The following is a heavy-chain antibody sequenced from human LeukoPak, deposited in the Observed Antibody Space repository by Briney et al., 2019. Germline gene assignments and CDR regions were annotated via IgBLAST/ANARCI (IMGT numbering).Heavy chain of an antibody. CDR2: ISAYNGNT. D-gene: IGHD4-17*01. Sequence: ASVKVSCKASGGTFSSYAISWVRQAPGQGLEWMGWISAYNGNTNYAQKLQGRVTMTTDTSTSTAYMELRSLRSDDTAVYYCARVPATTVTACYYYYMDVWGKGTTVTVSS. CDR1: GGTFSSYA. CDR3: ARVPATTVTACYYYYMDV. J-gene: IGHJ6*03. V-gene: IGHV1-18*01.